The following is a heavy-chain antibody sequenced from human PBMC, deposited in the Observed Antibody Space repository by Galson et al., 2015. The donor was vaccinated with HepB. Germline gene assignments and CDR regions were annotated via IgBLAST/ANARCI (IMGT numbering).Heavy chain of an antibody. Sequence: SLRLSCAASGFTFSSYSMNWVRQAPGKGLEWVSSISSSSSYIYYADSVKGRFTISRDNAKNSLYLQMNSLRAEDTAVYYCATPLGGDGYNYPGYWGQGTLVTVSS. J-gene: IGHJ4*02. CDR3: ATPLGGDGYNYPGY. V-gene: IGHV3-21*01. CDR2: ISSSSSYI. D-gene: IGHD5-24*01. CDR1: GFTFSSYS.